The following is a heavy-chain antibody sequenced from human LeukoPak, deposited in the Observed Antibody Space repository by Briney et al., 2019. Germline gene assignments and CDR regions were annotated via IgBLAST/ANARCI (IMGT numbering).Heavy chain of an antibody. D-gene: IGHD5-12*01. V-gene: IGHV3-74*01. CDR1: GFTFSSYW. Sequence: GGSLRLSCVASGFTFSSYWMHWVRQAPGKGLVWVSHINQDGSSTTYADSAKGRFTISRDNAKSTLFLQMNILRAEDTAVYYCAALSGSTREDYWGQGTLVTVSS. J-gene: IGHJ4*02. CDR2: INQDGSST. CDR3: AALSGSTREDY.